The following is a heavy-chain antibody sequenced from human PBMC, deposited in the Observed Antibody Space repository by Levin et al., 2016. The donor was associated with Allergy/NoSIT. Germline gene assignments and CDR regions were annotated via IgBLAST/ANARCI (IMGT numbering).Heavy chain of an antibody. CDR3: AKGSHSGNYYHYFDY. V-gene: IGHV3-23*01. Sequence: GGSLRLSCAASGFTFSSYTMSWVRQAPGKGLEWVSAISASSDNALYADSVKGRFTISRDNSKNTLYLQMNSLRAEDTAVYYCAKGSHSGNYYHYFDYWGQGTLATVSS. D-gene: IGHD3-10*01. CDR2: ISASSDNA. J-gene: IGHJ4*02. CDR1: GFTFSSYT.